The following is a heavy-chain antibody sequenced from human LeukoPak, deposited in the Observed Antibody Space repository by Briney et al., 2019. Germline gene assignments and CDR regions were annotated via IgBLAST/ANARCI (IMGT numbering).Heavy chain of an antibody. CDR1: GYTFTAYY. Sequence: ASVKVSCKASGYTFTAYYVHWVRQAPGQGPEWMGWINPNSGGTNYAQKFQGRVTMTRDTSISTAYMELSRLRSDDTAVYYCARSKPYDILTGYYNCWFDPWGQGTLVTVSS. CDR2: INPNSGGT. V-gene: IGHV1-2*02. CDR3: ARSKPYDILTGYYNCWFDP. J-gene: IGHJ5*02. D-gene: IGHD3-9*01.